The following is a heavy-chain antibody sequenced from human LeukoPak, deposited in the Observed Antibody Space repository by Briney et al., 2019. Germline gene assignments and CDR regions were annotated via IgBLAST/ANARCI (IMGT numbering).Heavy chain of an antibody. V-gene: IGHV1-69*13. J-gene: IGHJ6*02. CDR1: GGTFSSYA. CDR2: IIPIFGTA. CDR3: ARTTDLLLASHISHYGMDV. D-gene: IGHD3-10*01. Sequence: ASVKVSCKASGGTFSSYAISWVRQAPGQGLEWMGGIIPIFGTANYAQKFQGRVTITADESTGTAYMELSSLRSEDTAVYYCARTTDLLLASHISHYGMDVWGQGTTVTVSS.